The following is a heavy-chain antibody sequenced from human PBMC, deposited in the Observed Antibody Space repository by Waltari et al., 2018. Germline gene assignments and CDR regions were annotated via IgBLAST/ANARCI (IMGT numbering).Heavy chain of an antibody. CDR3: ARGPAYYFDY. V-gene: IGHV3-23*01. J-gene: IGHJ4*02. CDR2: ISASGGT. Sequence: EVQLLESGGGLVQPGGYLTLYCAASGITFSSYTMRWVRQAPGKWLEWVSTISASGGTFYADSVKGRFTVSRDSSKNTLSLQMNSLRAEDTAVYYCARGPAYYFDYWDQGTLVTVSS. CDR1: GITFSSYT.